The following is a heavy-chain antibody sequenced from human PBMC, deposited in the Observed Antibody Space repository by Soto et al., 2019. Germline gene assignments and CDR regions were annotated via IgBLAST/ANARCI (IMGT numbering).Heavy chain of an antibody. V-gene: IGHV3-23*01. CDR2: ISGSGGTT. D-gene: IGHD2-2*01. CDR3: AKHGDCSSTSCYFDY. Sequence: EVQLLESGGGLVQPGGSLRLSCAASGYTFSSYAIIWVRQAPGKGLESVSIISGSGGTTYYADSVKGRFTISRDNSKNTLYLQMNSLRAEDTAVYYCAKHGDCSSTSCYFDYWAQGTLVTVSS. J-gene: IGHJ4*02. CDR1: GYTFSSYA.